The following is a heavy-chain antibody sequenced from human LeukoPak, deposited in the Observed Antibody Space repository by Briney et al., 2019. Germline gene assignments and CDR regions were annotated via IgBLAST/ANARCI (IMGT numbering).Heavy chain of an antibody. V-gene: IGHV1-46*01. CDR3: ARVSLYYYDSSGYYPFDY. CDR1: GYTFTSYY. CDR2: INPSGGST. J-gene: IGHJ4*02. Sequence: GASVTVSFKASGYTFTSYYMHWVRQAPGQGLEWMGIINPSGGSTSYAQKFQGRVTMTRDTSISTAYMELSRLRSDDTAVYYCARVSLYYYDSSGYYPFDYWGQGTLVTVSS. D-gene: IGHD3-22*01.